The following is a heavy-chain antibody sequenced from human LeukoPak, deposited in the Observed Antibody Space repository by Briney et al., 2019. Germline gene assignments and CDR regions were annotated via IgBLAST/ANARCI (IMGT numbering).Heavy chain of an antibody. J-gene: IGHJ6*03. CDR1: GCSINNYY. CDR2: IYTSESI. V-gene: IGHV4-4*07. D-gene: IGHD4-17*01. Sequence: PSETLSLTCPVSGCSINNYYWSWLRQPAAKGLDGIGLIYTSESINYNPSLKSRVTMSVDTSKNQFSLRLTSVTAADTAVYYCARAAYGDYRYYYFYLDVWGKGTTVTVSS. CDR3: ARAAYGDYRYYYFYLDV.